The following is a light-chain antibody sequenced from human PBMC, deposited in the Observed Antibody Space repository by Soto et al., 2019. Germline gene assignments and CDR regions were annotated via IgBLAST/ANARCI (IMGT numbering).Light chain of an antibody. V-gene: IGKV1-17*01. CDR1: HTIMTY. CDR3: QQYNNWIT. J-gene: IGKJ5*01. Sequence: DIQMTQSPSSLSASVGDEFTITCRASHTIMTYLNWYQLKPGKAPKLLIYAASTLQSGVPSRFSGSGSGTEFTLTISSLQSEDFAVYYCQQYNNWITFGQGTRLEI. CDR2: AAS.